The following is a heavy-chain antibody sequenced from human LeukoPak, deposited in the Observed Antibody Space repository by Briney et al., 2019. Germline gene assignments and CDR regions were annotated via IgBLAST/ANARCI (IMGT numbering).Heavy chain of an antibody. D-gene: IGHD1-1*01. CDR1: GGSFSGYY. Sequence: SETLSLTCAVYGGSFSGYYWSWIRQPPGKGLEWIGEINHSGSTNYNPSLKSRVTISVDTSKNQFSLKLSSVTAADTAVYYCAGTLPLAGGDPWGQGTLVTVSS. CDR3: AGTLPLAGGDP. V-gene: IGHV4-34*01. CDR2: INHSGST. J-gene: IGHJ5*02.